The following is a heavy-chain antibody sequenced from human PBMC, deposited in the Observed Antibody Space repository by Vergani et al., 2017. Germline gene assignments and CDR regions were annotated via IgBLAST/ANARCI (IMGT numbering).Heavy chain of an antibody. D-gene: IGHD1-7*01. J-gene: IGHJ3*02. V-gene: IGHV3-21*01. CDR3: ARDRLRWNYGNDAFDI. CDR1: GFTFSSYS. CDR2: IGTSSSYI. Sequence: EVQMVESGGGLVKPGGSLRLSCAASGFTFSSYSMNWGRQAPGKGLEWVSSIGTSSSYIYYADSVKGRFTISRDNAKNSLYLQVNSLRAEDTAVYYCARDRLRWNYGNDAFDIWGQGTMVTVSS.